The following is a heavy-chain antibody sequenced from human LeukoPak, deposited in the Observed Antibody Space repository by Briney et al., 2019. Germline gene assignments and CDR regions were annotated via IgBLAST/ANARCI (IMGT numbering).Heavy chain of an antibody. Sequence: GASVKVSCKASGYTFISYAMNWVRQAPGQGLEWMGWINTNTGNPTYAQGFTGRFVFSLDTSVSTAYLQISSLKPEDTAVYYCARVAGYGGPTVGFDYWGQGTLVTVSS. CDR3: ARVAGYGGPTVGFDY. CDR1: GYTFISYA. D-gene: IGHD4-23*01. J-gene: IGHJ4*02. CDR2: INTNTGNP. V-gene: IGHV7-4-1*02.